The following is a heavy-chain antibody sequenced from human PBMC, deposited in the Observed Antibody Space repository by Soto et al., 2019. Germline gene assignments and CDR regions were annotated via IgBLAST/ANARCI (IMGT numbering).Heavy chain of an antibody. D-gene: IGHD5-18*01. CDR3: ARYGRYKYGGYYGMDV. Sequence: VQMVQSGAEVKKPGSSVKVSCKASGDIFSSYALSWVRQAPGQGLEWMGGIIPLLGTSNHAQKFQDRVTVTADKSTSTAYLELRSLRSDDTAVYYCARYGRYKYGGYYGMDVWGQGTTVIVSS. J-gene: IGHJ6*02. V-gene: IGHV1-69*06. CDR2: IIPLLGTS. CDR1: GDIFSSYA.